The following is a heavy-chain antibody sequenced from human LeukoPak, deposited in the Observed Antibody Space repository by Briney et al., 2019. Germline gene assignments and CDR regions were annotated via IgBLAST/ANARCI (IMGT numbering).Heavy chain of an antibody. J-gene: IGHJ5*02. CDR2: ISWNSGSI. CDR1: GFTFDDCA. Sequence: GGSLRLSCAASGFTFDDCAMHWVRQAPGKGLEWVSGISWNSGSIGYADSVKGRFTISRDNAKNSLYLQMNSLRAEDTALYYCAKANRGILTGENWFDPWGQGTLVTVSS. D-gene: IGHD3-9*01. CDR3: AKANRGILTGENWFDP. V-gene: IGHV3-9*01.